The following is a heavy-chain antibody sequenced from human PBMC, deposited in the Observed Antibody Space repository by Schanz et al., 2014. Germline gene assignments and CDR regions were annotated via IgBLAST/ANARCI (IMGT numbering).Heavy chain of an antibody. Sequence: QVQLVQSGAEVKKPGASVKVSCKASGYTFTRYYVHWVRQAPGQGLEWMGILTPSGGSTSYAQKFQGRVTMTRDTSTSTVYMELSSRTSEDTAVYYCATDHIAAAGSQYFYYYGMGVWGQGTTVTVSS. D-gene: IGHD6-13*01. CDR1: GYTFTRYY. J-gene: IGHJ6*02. V-gene: IGHV1-46*01. CDR3: ATDHIAAAGSQYFYYYGMGV. CDR2: LTPSGGST.